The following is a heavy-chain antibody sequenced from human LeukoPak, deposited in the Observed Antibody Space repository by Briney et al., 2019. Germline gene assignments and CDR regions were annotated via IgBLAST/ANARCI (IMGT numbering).Heavy chain of an antibody. J-gene: IGHJ4*02. Sequence: PGGSLRLSCAASGFTFSSYAMHWVRQAPGKGLEWVAVISYDGSNKYYADSVKGRFTISRDNSKNTLYLQMNSLRAEDTAVYYCAKDRIVLAGTIDYWGQGTLVTVSS. CDR1: GFTFSSYA. D-gene: IGHD6-19*01. CDR3: AKDRIVLAGTIDY. CDR2: ISYDGSNK. V-gene: IGHV3-30-3*01.